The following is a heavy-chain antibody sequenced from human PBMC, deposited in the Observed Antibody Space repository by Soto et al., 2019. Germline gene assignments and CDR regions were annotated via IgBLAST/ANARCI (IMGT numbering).Heavy chain of an antibody. CDR3: GRGGIMITVGGVIVPVGWFDP. V-gene: IGHV1-69*01. CDR1: GGTFSSYA. Sequence: QVQLVQSGAEVKKPGSSVKVSCKASGGTFSSYAISWVRQAPGQGLEWMGGIIPIFGTANYAQKFQGRVTSTGDETTSTADMELRSLGSEETAVYYCGRGGIMITVGGVIVPVGWFDPWGQGTLVTVSS. CDR2: IIPIFGTA. J-gene: IGHJ5*02. D-gene: IGHD3-16*02.